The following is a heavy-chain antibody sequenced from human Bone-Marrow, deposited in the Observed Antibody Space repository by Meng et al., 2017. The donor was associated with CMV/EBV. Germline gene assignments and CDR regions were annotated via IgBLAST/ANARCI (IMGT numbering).Heavy chain of an antibody. CDR3: AKDLKRTSLIRLSYYYYGMDV. CDR2: ISSSSSYI. V-gene: IGHV3-21*01. J-gene: IGHJ6*02. D-gene: IGHD2-2*01. Sequence: GGSLRLSCAASGFTFSSYSMNWVRQAPGKGLEWVSSISSSSSYIYYADSVKGRFTISRDNSKNTLYLQMNSLRAEDTAVYYCAKDLKRTSLIRLSYYYYGMDVWGQGTTVTVSS. CDR1: GFTFSSYS.